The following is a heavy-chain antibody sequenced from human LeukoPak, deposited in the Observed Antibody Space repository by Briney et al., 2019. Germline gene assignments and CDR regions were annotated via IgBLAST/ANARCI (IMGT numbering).Heavy chain of an antibody. CDR1: GFTFSYYA. J-gene: IGHJ3*01. CDR2: LSYGGTNK. D-gene: IGHD3-3*01. V-gene: IGHV3-30-3*01. Sequence: GGSLRLSCAASGFTFSYYAMHWVRQARAKGLEWVAVLSYGGTNKYYADSVKGRFTISRDNSKNTMFLQMNSLRAEDTAVYHFAIDRSGYANDAFDFWGQGTMVTVSS. CDR3: AIDRSGYANDAFDF.